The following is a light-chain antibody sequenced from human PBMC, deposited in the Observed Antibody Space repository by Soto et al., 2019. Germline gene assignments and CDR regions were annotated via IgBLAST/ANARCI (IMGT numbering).Light chain of an antibody. J-gene: IGLJ3*02. CDR3: CSYAGSYTWV. CDR1: SSDVGNYKY. Sequence: QSALTQPRSVSGSPGQSVTISCTGTSSDVGNYKYVSWYQQHPDKAPKLIIYDVNKCPSGVPDRFSGSKSGNTASLTISGLQAEDEADYYCCSYAGSYTWVFGGGTKLTVL. CDR2: DVN. V-gene: IGLV2-11*01.